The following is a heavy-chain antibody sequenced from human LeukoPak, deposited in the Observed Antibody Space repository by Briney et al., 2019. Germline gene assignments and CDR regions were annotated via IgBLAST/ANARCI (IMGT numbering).Heavy chain of an antibody. Sequence: PGGSLRLSCAASGFTFSDHYMDWVRQAPGKGLEWVGRTRNKANSYTTEYAASVKGRFTISRDDSKNSLYLQMSSLKTEDTAVYYCARDLSGNSDYWGQGTLVTVSS. CDR3: ARDLSGNSDY. CDR1: GFTFSDHY. D-gene: IGHD1-26*01. CDR2: TRNKANSYTT. V-gene: IGHV3-72*01. J-gene: IGHJ4*02.